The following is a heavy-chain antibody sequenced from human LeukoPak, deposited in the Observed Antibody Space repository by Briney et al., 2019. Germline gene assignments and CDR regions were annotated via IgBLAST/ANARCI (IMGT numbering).Heavy chain of an antibody. J-gene: IGHJ4*02. D-gene: IGHD3-10*01. V-gene: IGHV1-69*06. CDR2: IIPLFGTP. CDR1: GGTFSSYT. CDR3: ARGFGSGSYYARDGY. Sequence: SVKVSCKASGGTFSSYTISWVRQAPGQGLEWMGGIIPLFGTPDYAQKFQDRLTITADKSTSTAYTELSSLRSEDTAVYYCARGFGSGSYYARDGYWGQGTLVTVSS.